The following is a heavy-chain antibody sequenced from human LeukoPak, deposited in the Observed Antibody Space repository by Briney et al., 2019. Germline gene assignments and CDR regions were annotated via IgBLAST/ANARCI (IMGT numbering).Heavy chain of an antibody. CDR1: GYTFTGYY. D-gene: IGHD1-26*01. V-gene: IGHV1-2*02. CDR3: ARESSGSYPYYFDY. J-gene: IGHJ4*02. Sequence: ASVNVSCKASGYTFTGYYMHWVRQAPGQGLEWMGWINPNSGGTNYAQKFQSRVTMTRDTSISTAYMELSRLRSDDTAVYYCARESSGSYPYYFDYWGQGTLVTVSS. CDR2: INPNSGGT.